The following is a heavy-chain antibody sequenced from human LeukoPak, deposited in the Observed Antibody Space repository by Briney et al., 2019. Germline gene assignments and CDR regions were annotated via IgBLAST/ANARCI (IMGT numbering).Heavy chain of an antibody. V-gene: IGHV3-23*01. CDR2: FSLLGDST. J-gene: IGHJ4*02. CDR1: GGCFTRYA. D-gene: IGHD3-22*01. CDR3: AKSIVSGFTEGLSDY. Sequence: GGSLRLSCADSGGCFTRYAMSWVRQAPGRGRGCVSVFSLLGDSTYDADSVKGRFTISRDNSKNTVYLQVNSLSAEDTAVYYCAKSIVSGFTEGLSDYWGQGTLVTVSS.